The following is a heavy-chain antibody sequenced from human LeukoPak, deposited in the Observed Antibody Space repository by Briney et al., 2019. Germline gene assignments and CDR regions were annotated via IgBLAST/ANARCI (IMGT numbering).Heavy chain of an antibody. V-gene: IGHV3-30*18. CDR3: AKEGSIAAAGIFDY. D-gene: IGHD6-13*01. CDR2: ISYDGSNK. CDR1: GFTFSSYG. Sequence: PGRSLRLSCAASGFTFSSYGMHWVRQAPGKGLEWVAVISYDGSNKYYADSVKGRFTISRDNSKNTLYLQMNSLRAEDTAVYYCAKEGSIAAAGIFDYWGQGNLVTVSS. J-gene: IGHJ4*02.